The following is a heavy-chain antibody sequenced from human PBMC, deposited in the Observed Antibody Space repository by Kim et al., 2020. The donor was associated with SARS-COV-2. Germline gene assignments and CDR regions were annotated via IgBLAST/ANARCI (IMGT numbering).Heavy chain of an antibody. Sequence: ASVKVSCKASGYTFTSYAMNWVRQAPGQGLEWMGWINTNTGNPTYAQGFTGRFVFSLDTSVSTAYLQISSLKAEDTAVYYCARDVGSGWYPRWFDPWAREPCSPSPQ. J-gene: IGHJ5*02. D-gene: IGHD6-19*01. CDR3: ARDVGSGWYPRWFDP. CDR2: INTNTGNP. CDR1: GYTFTSYA. V-gene: IGHV7-4-1*02.